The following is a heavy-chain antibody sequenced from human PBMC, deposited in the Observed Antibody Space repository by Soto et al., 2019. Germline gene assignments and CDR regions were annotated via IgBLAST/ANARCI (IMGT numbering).Heavy chain of an antibody. Sequence: QVQLVQSGAEVQKPGCSVKVSCKASGGSFRNFVISWVRQAPGQGLEWMGGIIPNSGTTNYAQKFQGKVTITADESTSTAYMELSGLTSEDTSLYYCARDLGGEATIRFWGQGTLVTVSS. CDR1: GGSFRNFV. CDR2: IIPNSGTT. J-gene: IGHJ4*02. V-gene: IGHV1-69*01. CDR3: ARDLGGEATIRF. D-gene: IGHD3-16*01.